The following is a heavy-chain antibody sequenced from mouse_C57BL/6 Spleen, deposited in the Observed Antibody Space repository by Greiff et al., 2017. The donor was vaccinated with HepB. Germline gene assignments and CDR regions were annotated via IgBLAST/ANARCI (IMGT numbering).Heavy chain of an antibody. V-gene: IGHV10-1*01. D-gene: IGHD4-1*01. J-gene: IGHJ4*01. CDR1: GFSFNTYA. CDR3: VRRGSYYAMDY. CDR2: IRSKSNNYAT. Sequence: VQLKQSGGGLVQPKGSLKLSCAASGFSFNTYAMNWVRQAPVKGLEWVARIRSKSNNYATYYADSVKDRFTISRDDSESMLYLQMNNLKTEDTAMYYCVRRGSYYAMDYWGQGTSVTVSS.